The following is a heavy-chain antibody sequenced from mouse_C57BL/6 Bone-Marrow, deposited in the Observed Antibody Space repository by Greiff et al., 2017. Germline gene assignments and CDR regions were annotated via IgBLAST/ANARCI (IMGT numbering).Heavy chain of an antibody. CDR1: GYTFTSYW. CDR3: ARESWYFDV. V-gene: IGHV1-64*01. CDR2: IYPNSGST. J-gene: IGHJ1*03. Sequence: QVQLQQPGAELVKPGASVKLSCKASGYTFTSYWMHWVKQRPGQGLEWIGMIYPNSGSTNYNEKFKSKTTLTVDKTSSTAYLQLSSLPSEDSAVYSCARESWYFDVWGTGTTVTVSS.